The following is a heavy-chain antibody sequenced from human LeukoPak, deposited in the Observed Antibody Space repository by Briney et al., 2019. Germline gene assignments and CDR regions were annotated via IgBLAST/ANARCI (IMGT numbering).Heavy chain of an antibody. V-gene: IGHV1-46*01. Sequence: ASVKVSCKASGGTFSSYAISWVRQAPGQGLEWMGMINPSGGSTKYTQKFQGRVTMTRDTSTSTVYMETSSLRSEDTAVYYCARGPFHTYNWDYWGQGTLVTVSS. J-gene: IGHJ4*02. CDR2: INPSGGST. CDR1: GGTFSSYA. CDR3: ARGPFHTYNWDY. D-gene: IGHD5-24*01.